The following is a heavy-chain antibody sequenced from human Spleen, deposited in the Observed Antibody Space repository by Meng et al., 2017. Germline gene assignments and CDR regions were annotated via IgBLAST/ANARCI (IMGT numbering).Heavy chain of an antibody. Sequence: SETLSLTCTVSGGSISSSSYYWGWIRQPPGKGLEWIGTIYFSGSTYYSPSLKSRVTISVDTSKKQYSLKLTSVTAADTAVYYCARVLKNYYDRTGYSDAFDIWGQGTMVTVSS. CDR2: IYFSGST. CDR3: ARVLKNYYDRTGYSDAFDI. CDR1: GGSISSSSYY. D-gene: IGHD3-22*01. J-gene: IGHJ3*02. V-gene: IGHV4-39*07.